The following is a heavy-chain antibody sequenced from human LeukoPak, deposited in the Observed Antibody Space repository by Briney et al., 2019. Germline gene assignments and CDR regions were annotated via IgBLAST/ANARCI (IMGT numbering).Heavy chain of an antibody. CDR1: NYSISSGYY. D-gene: IGHD3-3*01. V-gene: IGHV4-38-2*02. J-gene: IGHJ4*02. CDR2: IYHSGST. Sequence: SETLSLTCTVSNYSISSGYYWGWIRQPPGKGLEWIGSIYHSGSTYYNPSLKSRVTISVDTSKNQFSLKLSSVTAADTAVYYCARGGGPRFLEWLLTHELDYWGQGTLVTVSS. CDR3: ARGGGPRFLEWLLTHELDY.